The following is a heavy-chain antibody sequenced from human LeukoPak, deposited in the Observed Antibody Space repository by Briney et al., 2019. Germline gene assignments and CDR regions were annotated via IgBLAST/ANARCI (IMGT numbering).Heavy chain of an antibody. V-gene: IGHV1-2*02. J-gene: IGHJ4*02. CDR2: IDPNSGGT. CDR3: AKRIQSAMAMGY. D-gene: IGHD5-18*01. CDR1: GYTFTGYY. Sequence: ASVKVSCKASGYTFTGYYMHWVRQAPGQGLEWMGWIDPNSGGTYYAQKFQGRVTMTSDTSISTAYMELSRLRSDNTAVYYCAKRIQSAMAMGYWGQGTLVTVSS.